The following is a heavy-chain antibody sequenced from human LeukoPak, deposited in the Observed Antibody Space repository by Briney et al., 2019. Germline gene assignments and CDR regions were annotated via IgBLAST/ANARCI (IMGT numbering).Heavy chain of an antibody. CDR3: ARVGLLAGTVFDF. Sequence: GGSLRLYCAASGITFSRYWMTWVRQAPGKGLEWVANIKHDGSEKYYVDSLKGRFTISRDNAKNSLYLQMNSLRAEDTAVYYCARVGLLAGTVFDFWGQGTLVTVSS. V-gene: IGHV3-7*01. CDR2: IKHDGSEK. D-gene: IGHD6-19*01. CDR1: GITFSRYW. J-gene: IGHJ4*02.